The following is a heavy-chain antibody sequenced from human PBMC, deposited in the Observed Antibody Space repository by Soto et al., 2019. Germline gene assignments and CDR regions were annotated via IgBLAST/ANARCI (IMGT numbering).Heavy chain of an antibody. J-gene: IGHJ4*02. D-gene: IGHD3-22*01. Sequence: ASVKVSCKASGYTLIMYYIHWMRQAPGQGLEWMGLINPSSGSTTYAQKFQGRVTMTRDTSTSTVYMDLSSLRSEDTAVYYCAKNPGYYYDSTGYHFDYWGQGTLVTV. CDR1: GYTLIMYY. CDR2: INPSSGST. CDR3: AKNPGYYYDSTGYHFDY. V-gene: IGHV1-46*01.